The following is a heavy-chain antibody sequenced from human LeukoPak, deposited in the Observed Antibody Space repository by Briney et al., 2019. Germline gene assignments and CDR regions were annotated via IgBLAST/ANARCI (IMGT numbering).Heavy chain of an antibody. D-gene: IGHD6-13*01. CDR2: ISYDGSNK. CDR3: ARELSPDLYSSSWFSVVY. CDR1: GFTFSSYG. V-gene: IGHV3-30*03. Sequence: GRSLRLSCAASGFTFSSYGMHWVRQAPGKGLEWVAVISYDGSNKYYADSVKGRFTISRDNAKNSLYLQMNSLRAEDTAVYYCARELSPDLYSSSWFSVVYWGQGTLVTVSS. J-gene: IGHJ4*02.